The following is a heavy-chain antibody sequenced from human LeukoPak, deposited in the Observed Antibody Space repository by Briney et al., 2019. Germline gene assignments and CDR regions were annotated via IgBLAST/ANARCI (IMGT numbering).Heavy chain of an antibody. CDR1: GFTFSSYS. Sequence: GGSLRLSCAASGFTFSSYSMNWVRQAPGKGLEWVSYISSSSSTIYYADSVKGRFTISRDNAKNSLYLQMNSLRDEDTAVYYCARQYCSSTSCYVGENYFDYWGQGTLVTVSS. J-gene: IGHJ4*02. CDR2: ISSSSSTI. V-gene: IGHV3-48*02. D-gene: IGHD2-2*01. CDR3: ARQYCSSTSCYVGENYFDY.